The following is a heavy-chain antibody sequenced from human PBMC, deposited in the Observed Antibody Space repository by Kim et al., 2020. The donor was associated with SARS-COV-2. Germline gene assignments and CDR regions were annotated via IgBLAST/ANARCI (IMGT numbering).Heavy chain of an antibody. D-gene: IGHD3-3*01. CDR2: IYYSGST. J-gene: IGHJ4*02. Sequence: SETLSLTCTVSGGSISSGGYYWSWIRQHPGKGLEWIGYIYYSGSTYYNPSLKSRVTISVDTSTNQFSLKLSSVTAADTAVYYCARGRITIFGVVNEYDYWGQGTLVTVSS. CDR3: ARGRITIFGVVNEYDY. CDR1: GGSISSGGYY. V-gene: IGHV4-31*03.